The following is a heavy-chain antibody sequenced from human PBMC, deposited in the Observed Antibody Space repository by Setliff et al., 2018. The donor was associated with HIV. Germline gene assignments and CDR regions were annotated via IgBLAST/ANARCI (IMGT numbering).Heavy chain of an antibody. J-gene: IGHJ3*02. CDR3: TRWAGNDAFDI. V-gene: IGHV4-4*08. CDR1: GDSITSSY. D-gene: IGHD1-26*01. CDR2: MYTGGTT. Sequence: PSETLSLTCVVSGDSITSSYWTWIRQPPGKGLEWIAYMYTGGTTNYNPSLKSRVAVSVDRSKNQFSLKLSPVTAADTAVYYCTRWAGNDAFDIWGQGTMVTVSS.